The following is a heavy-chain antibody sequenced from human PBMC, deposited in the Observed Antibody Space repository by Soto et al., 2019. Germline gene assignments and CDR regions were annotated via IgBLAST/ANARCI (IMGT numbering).Heavy chain of an antibody. CDR1: GYSFTSYW. D-gene: IGHD3-22*01. V-gene: IGHV5-10-1*01. J-gene: IGHJ6*02. CDR2: IDPSDSYT. CDR3: AREGYYYDSSGYYGYYYYGMDV. Sequence: GESLKISCKGSGYSFTSYWISWVRQMPGKGLEWMGRIDPSDSYTNYSPSFQGHVTISADKSISTAYLQWSSLKASDTAIYYCAREGYYYDSSGYYGYYYYGMDVWGQGTTVTVSS.